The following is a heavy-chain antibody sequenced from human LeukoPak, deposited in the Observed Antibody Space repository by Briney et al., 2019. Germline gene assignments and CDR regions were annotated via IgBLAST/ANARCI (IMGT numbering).Heavy chain of an antibody. CDR3: ARGGYSYYYYYYMDV. J-gene: IGHJ6*03. CDR2: IYYSGST. Sequence: PSETLSLTCTVSGDSISSYYWGWIRQPPGKGLEWIGSIYYSGSTYYNPSLKSRVTISVDTSKNQFSLKLSSVTAADTAVYYCARGGYSYYYYYYMDVWGKGTTVTISS. V-gene: IGHV4-39*01. CDR1: GDSISSYY. D-gene: IGHD5-18*01.